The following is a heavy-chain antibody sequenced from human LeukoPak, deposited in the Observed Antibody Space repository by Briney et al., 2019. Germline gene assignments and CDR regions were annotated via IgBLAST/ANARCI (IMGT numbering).Heavy chain of an antibody. Sequence: GGSLRLSCAASGFTFSAYSLHWLRQVPGKGLEWVAGLSYDGSNQYYADSAKGRFTISRDTSKNVLYLQMNSLGAEDTAVYYCAREYGIAAVGGLDVWGKGITVTVSS. D-gene: IGHD6-25*01. V-gene: IGHV3-30*04. J-gene: IGHJ6*04. CDR1: GFTFSAYS. CDR2: LSYDGSNQ. CDR3: AREYGIAAVGGLDV.